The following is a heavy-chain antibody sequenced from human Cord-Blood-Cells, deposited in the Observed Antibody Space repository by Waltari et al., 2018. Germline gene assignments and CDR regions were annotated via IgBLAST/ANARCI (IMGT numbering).Heavy chain of an antibody. Sequence: VRQAPGKGLEWVSAISGSGGSTYYADSVKGRFTISRDNSKNTLYLQMNSLRAEDTAVYYCAKDYLSSGYYHDAFDIWGQGTMVTVSS. CDR3: AKDYLSSGYYHDAFDI. V-gene: IGHV3-23*01. J-gene: IGHJ3*02. D-gene: IGHD3-22*01. CDR2: ISGSGGST.